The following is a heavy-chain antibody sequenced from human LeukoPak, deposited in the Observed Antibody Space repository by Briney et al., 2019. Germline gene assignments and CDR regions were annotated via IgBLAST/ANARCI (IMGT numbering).Heavy chain of an antibody. J-gene: IGHJ6*03. V-gene: IGHV1-18*01. CDR1: GYTFTSYG. Sequence: ASVKVSCKASGYTFTSYGISWVRQAPGQGLEWMGWISAYNGNTNYAQKLQGRVTMTTDTSTSTAYMELRSLRSDDTAVYYCARESYYDSSGYYYEHYYYYMDVWGKGTTVTVSS. CDR2: ISAYNGNT. D-gene: IGHD3-22*01. CDR3: ARESYYDSSGYYYEHYYYYMDV.